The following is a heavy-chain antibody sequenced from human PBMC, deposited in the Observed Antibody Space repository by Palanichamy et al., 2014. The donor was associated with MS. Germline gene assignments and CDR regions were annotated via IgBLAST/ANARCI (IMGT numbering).Heavy chain of an antibody. V-gene: IGHV3-30-3*01. Sequence: QVQLVESGGGVVQPGRSLRLSCAASGFMFSKYAMYWVRQAPGKGLEWVAVISYDGSNKDYADSVKGRVTISRDNSKNTLYLQMNSLRAEATAVYYCARVSQVLHAREYYYGMDVWGQGTTVTVSS. D-gene: IGHD6-6*01. J-gene: IGHJ6*02. CDR1: GFMFSKYA. CDR3: ARVSQVLHAREYYYGMDV. CDR2: ISYDGSNK.